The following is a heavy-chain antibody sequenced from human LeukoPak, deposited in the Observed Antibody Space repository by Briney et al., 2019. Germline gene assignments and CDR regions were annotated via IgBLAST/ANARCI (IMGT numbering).Heavy chain of an antibody. J-gene: IGHJ4*02. V-gene: IGHV1-8*01. CDR2: MNPNSGNT. Sequence: ASVKVSRKASGYTFTSYEIIWVRQATGQGLEWMGWMNPNSGNTGFVEKFQGRVTITRNTSIATAYMELSSLRFEDTAVYYCARVASEWLAPIDYWGQGTLVTVSS. CDR1: GYTFTSYE. CDR3: ARVASEWLAPIDY. D-gene: IGHD6-19*01.